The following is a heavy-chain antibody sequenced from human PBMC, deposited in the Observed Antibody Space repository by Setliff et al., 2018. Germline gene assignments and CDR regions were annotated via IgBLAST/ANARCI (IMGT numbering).Heavy chain of an antibody. Sequence: ASVKVSCKASGSTFPSHYMHWVRQAPGLGLEWMGTINPSSGRTSYAQKFQGRVNMTRDTSTSTVYMDMSSLRSEDTAVYYCARDVFPYHYEGAFDIWGQGTMFTVSS. CDR1: GSTFPSHY. CDR3: ARDVFPYHYEGAFDI. J-gene: IGHJ3*02. D-gene: IGHD3-22*01. V-gene: IGHV1-46*01. CDR2: INPSSGRT.